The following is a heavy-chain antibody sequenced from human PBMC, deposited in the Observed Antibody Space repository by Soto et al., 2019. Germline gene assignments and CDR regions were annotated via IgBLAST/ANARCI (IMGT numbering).Heavy chain of an antibody. D-gene: IGHD7-27*01. CDR3: ARSRGTGEGLYWYFDL. J-gene: IGHJ2*01. CDR2: IIPIFGTA. Sequence: QVQLVQSGAEVKKPGSSVKDSCKASGGTFSSYAISWVRQAPGQGLEWMGGIIPIFGTANYAQKFQGRVTITAHESTSTAYMELSSLRSEDTAVYYCARSRGTGEGLYWYFDLWGRGTPVTVSP. CDR1: GGTFSSYA. V-gene: IGHV1-69*01.